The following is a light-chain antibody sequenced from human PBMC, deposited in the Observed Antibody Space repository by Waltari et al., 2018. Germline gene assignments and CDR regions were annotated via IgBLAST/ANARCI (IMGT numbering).Light chain of an antibody. J-gene: IGLJ3*02. CDR1: SGHSSNI. CDR2: VNSDGSH. CDR3: QTGGHGTWV. V-gene: IGLV4-69*01. Sequence: QLVLTQSPSASASLGASVKLTCTLDSGHSSNIIAWLQQRPEKGPRYLMKVNSDGSHTKGDGVPDRFSGSSSGAERYLTISNVQSEDEADYYCQTGGHGTWVFGGGTTLTVL.